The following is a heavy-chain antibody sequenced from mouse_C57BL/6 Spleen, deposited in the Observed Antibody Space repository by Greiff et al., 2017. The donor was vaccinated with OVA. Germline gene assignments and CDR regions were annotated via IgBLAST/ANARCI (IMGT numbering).Heavy chain of an antibody. CDR2: INPGSGGT. J-gene: IGHJ4*01. D-gene: IGHD1-2*01. CDR1: GYAFPNYL. Sequence: VQLQQSGAELVRPGTSVKVSCKASGYAFPNYLIEWVKQRPGQGLEWIGVINPGSGGTNYNEKFKGKATLTADKSSSTAYMQLSSLTSEDSAVYFCARWLSDAMDYWGQGTSVTVSS. CDR3: ARWLSDAMDY. V-gene: IGHV1-54*01.